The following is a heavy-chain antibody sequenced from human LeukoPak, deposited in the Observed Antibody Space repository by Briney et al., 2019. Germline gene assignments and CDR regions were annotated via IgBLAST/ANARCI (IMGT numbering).Heavy chain of an antibody. D-gene: IGHD6-19*01. CDR2: INAGNGNT. J-gene: IGHJ4*02. Sequence: ASVKDSCKASGYTFTSYAMHWVRQAPGQRLEWMGWINAGNGNTKYSQKFQGRVTITRDTSASTAYMELSSLRSEDTAVYYCARGGIAVAAPGDFDYWGQGTLVTVSS. CDR1: GYTFTSYA. CDR3: ARGGIAVAAPGDFDY. V-gene: IGHV1-3*01.